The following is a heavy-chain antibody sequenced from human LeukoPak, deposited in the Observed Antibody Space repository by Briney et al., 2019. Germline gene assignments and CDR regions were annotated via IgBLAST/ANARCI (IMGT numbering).Heavy chain of an antibody. Sequence: QTGGSLRLSCAASGFTSSSYWMSWVRQAPGKGLEWVANIKQGGGERHYVDSVKGRFTISRDNSKNTLYLQMNDLRVDDTAVYYCAKDLTSGDGRWEFHAWGQGTLVTVSS. V-gene: IGHV3-7*03. CDR3: AKDLTSGDGRWEFHA. D-gene: IGHD2-21*02. CDR1: GFTSSSYW. CDR2: IKQGGGER. J-gene: IGHJ5*02.